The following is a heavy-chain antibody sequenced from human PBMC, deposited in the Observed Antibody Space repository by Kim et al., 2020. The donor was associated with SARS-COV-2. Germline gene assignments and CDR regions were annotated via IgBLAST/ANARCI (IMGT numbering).Heavy chain of an antibody. J-gene: IGHJ6*02. Sequence: SVKVSCKASGGTFSSYAISWVRQAPGQGLEWMGGIIPIFGTANYAQKFQGRVTITADESTSTAYMELSSLRSEDTAVYYCASRYCSSTSCHTKTYYYYYGMDVWGQGTTVTVSS. CDR2: IIPIFGTA. V-gene: IGHV1-69*13. CDR1: GGTFSSYA. CDR3: ASRYCSSTSCHTKTYYYYYGMDV. D-gene: IGHD2-2*01.